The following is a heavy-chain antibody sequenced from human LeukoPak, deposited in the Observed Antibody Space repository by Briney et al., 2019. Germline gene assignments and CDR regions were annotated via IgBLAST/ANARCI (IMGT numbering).Heavy chain of an antibody. Sequence: GASVKVSCKVSGYTLTELSMHWVRQAPGKGLEWMGGFDPEDGETIYAQKFQGRVTMTEDTSTDTVYMELSSLRSEDTAVYYCATVLSDVVRGAFDIWGQGTMVSVSS. J-gene: IGHJ3*02. CDR1: GYTLTELS. CDR2: FDPEDGET. V-gene: IGHV1-24*01. D-gene: IGHD1-26*01. CDR3: ATVLSDVVRGAFDI.